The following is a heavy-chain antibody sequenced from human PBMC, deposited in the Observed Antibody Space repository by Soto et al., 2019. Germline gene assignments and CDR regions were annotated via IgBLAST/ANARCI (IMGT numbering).Heavy chain of an antibody. V-gene: IGHV3-23*01. J-gene: IGHJ4*02. D-gene: IGHD3-22*01. CDR1: GFTFSSYA. CDR2: ISSSGGST. CDR3: AKDYGTSGYYWGFDY. Sequence: EVQLLESGGGSVQPGGSLRLSCAASGFTFSSYAMSWVRQAPGKGLEWVSAISSSGGSTFYADSVKGRFTISRDNSKNTLYLQMNSLRAEDTAVYYCAKDYGTSGYYWGFDYWGQGTLVTVSS.